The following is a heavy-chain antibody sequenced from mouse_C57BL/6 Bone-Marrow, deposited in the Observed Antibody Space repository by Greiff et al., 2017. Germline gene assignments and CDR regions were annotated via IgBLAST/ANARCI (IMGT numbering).Heavy chain of an antibody. J-gene: IGHJ2*01. CDR3: VRPEHYKEFFDY. Sequence: QVQLQQPGAELVRPGTSVKLSCKASGYTITSYWMHWVKQRPGQGLEWIGVIDPSDSYTNYNQKFKGKATLTVDTSSSTAYMQLSSLTSEDSAVYYCVRPEHYKEFFDYWGQGTTLTVSS. CDR1: GYTITSYW. V-gene: IGHV1-59*01. CDR2: IDPSDSYT. D-gene: IGHD1-1*01.